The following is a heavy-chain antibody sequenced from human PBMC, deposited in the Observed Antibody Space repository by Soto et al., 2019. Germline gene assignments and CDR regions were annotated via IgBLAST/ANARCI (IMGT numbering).Heavy chain of an antibody. CDR2: ISYDGSNK. Sequence: GGSLRLSCAASGFTFSSYGMHWVRQAPGKGLEWVAVISYDGSNKYYADSVKGRFTISRDNSKNTLYLQMNSLRAEDTAVYYCAKADRVLSDIVVVPARDGMDVWGQGTTVTVSS. D-gene: IGHD2-2*01. CDR1: GFTFSSYG. CDR3: AKADRVLSDIVVVPARDGMDV. J-gene: IGHJ6*02. V-gene: IGHV3-30*18.